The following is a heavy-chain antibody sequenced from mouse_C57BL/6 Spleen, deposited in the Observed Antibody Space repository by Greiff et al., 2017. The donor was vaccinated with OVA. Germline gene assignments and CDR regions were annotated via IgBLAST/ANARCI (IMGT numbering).Heavy chain of an antibody. Sequence: VKLQESGAELVKPGASVKISCKASGYAFSSYWMNWVKQRPGKGLEWIGQIYPGDGDTNYNGKFKGKATLTADKSSSTAYMQLSSLTSEDSAVYFCARAYYGSSSLDYWGQGTSVTVSS. D-gene: IGHD1-1*01. CDR2: IYPGDGDT. V-gene: IGHV1-80*01. J-gene: IGHJ4*01. CDR3: ARAYYGSSSLDY. CDR1: GYAFSSYW.